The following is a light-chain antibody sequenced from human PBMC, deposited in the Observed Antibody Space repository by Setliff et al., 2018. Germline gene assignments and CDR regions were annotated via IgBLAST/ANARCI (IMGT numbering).Light chain of an antibody. J-gene: IGLJ1*01. CDR1: SSDVGGYNY. Sequence: QSVLTQPRSVSGSPGQSVTISCTGTSSDVGGYNYVSWYQQHPGKAPKLMIYDVSKRPSGVPDRFSCSKSGNTASLTVSGLQAEDEADYYCCSYAGSYTSLYVFGTGTKVTVL. CDR3: CSYAGSYTSLYV. CDR2: DVS. V-gene: IGLV2-11*01.